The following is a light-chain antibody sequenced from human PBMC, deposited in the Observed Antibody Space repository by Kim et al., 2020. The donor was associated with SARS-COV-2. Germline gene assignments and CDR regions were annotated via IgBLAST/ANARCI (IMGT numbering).Light chain of an antibody. CDR1: QSIYSY. CDR3: QQFNSYPST. J-gene: IGKJ5*01. Sequence: ASVGDRVTITCRASQSIYSYLAWYQQKPGNAPKLLIYTASSLQSGVPSRFSGSESGTEFTLTISSLQPDDFATYYCQQFNSYPSTFGGGTRLDIK. CDR2: TAS. V-gene: IGKV1-5*03.